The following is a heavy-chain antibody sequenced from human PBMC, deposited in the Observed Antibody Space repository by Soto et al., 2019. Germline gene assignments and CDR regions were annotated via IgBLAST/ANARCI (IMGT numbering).Heavy chain of an antibody. D-gene: IGHD2-2*02. CDR1: GYTFTSYG. CDR2: ISAYNGNT. Sequence: ASVKVSCKASGYTFTSYGISWVRQAPGQGLEWMGWISAYNGNTNYAQKLQGRGTMTTDTSTSTAYMELRSLRSDDTAVYYCARVLGCSSTSCYKDYYYYYGMDVWGQGTTVTVSS. CDR3: ARVLGCSSTSCYKDYYYYYGMDV. V-gene: IGHV1-18*01. J-gene: IGHJ6*02.